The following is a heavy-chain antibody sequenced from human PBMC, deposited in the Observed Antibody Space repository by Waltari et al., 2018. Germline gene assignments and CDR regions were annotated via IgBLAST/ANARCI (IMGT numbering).Heavy chain of an antibody. CDR2: VRSKANGFAI. V-gene: IGHV3-73*02. CDR1: GFTLSGSA. Sequence: VQLVESGGGLVPPGGSLKLSCAASGFTLSGSAVHWVRQASGKGLEWVGRVRSKANGFAIAYAASVEGRFIISRDDSKNTAYLQMNSLKAEDTAVYYCTSLEEVFLYYMNVWGKGTTVTISS. D-gene: IGHD3-3*01. CDR3: TSLEEVFLYYMNV. J-gene: IGHJ6*03.